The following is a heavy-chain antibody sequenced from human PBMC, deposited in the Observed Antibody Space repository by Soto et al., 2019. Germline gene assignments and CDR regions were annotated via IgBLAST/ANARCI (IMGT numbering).Heavy chain of an antibody. D-gene: IGHD4-4*01. V-gene: IGHV3-33*01. Sequence: QVQLVESGGGVVQPGRSLRLSCAASGFTFSSYGMHWVRQAPGKGLEWVAVIWYDGSNKYYADSVKGRFTISRDNSKNTLYLQMNSLRAEGTAVYYCARVLRTTVTPGYYYYGMDVWGQGTTVTVSS. CDR2: IWYDGSNK. CDR3: ARVLRTTVTPGYYYYGMDV. CDR1: GFTFSSYG. J-gene: IGHJ6*02.